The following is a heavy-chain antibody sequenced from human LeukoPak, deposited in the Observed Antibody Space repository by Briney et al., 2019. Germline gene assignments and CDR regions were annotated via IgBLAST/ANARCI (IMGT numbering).Heavy chain of an antibody. CDR1: GFTFRSYA. J-gene: IGHJ4*02. CDR2: ISGSGGST. Sequence: GGSLRLSCAASGFTFRSYAMRWVRQAPGKGLEWVSAISGSGGSTYYADSVKGRFTISRDNSKNTLYLQMNSLRAEDTAVYYCAKDLQWLVARFDYWGQGTLVTVSS. D-gene: IGHD6-19*01. V-gene: IGHV3-23*01. CDR3: AKDLQWLVARFDY.